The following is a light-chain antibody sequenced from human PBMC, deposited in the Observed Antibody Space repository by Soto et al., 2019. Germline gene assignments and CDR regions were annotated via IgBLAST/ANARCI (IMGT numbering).Light chain of an antibody. J-gene: IGKJ2*03. Sequence: DIQMTQSPSTLSASVGDRVTFTCRASQSIGNWLAWYQQKPGKAPKLLIYKASNLDSGVPTRFSGSGSGTEFTRTISTLQPDDFATYYCQHYNNYSGFGQGTKLEIK. CDR3: QHYNNYSG. V-gene: IGKV1-5*03. CDR2: KAS. CDR1: QSIGNW.